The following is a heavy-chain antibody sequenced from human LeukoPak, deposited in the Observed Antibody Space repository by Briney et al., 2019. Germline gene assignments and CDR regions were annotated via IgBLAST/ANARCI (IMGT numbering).Heavy chain of an antibody. CDR2: ISAYNGNT. CDR1: GYTFTSYG. D-gene: IGHD1-26*01. J-gene: IGHJ3*02. Sequence: GASVKVSCKASGYTFTSYGISWVRQAPGQGLEWMGWISAYNGNTNYAQKLQGRVTMTTDTSTSTAYMELRSLRFDGTAVYYCARVSVVAARRGDDAFDIWGQGTMVTVSS. V-gene: IGHV1-18*01. CDR3: ARVSVVAARRGDDAFDI.